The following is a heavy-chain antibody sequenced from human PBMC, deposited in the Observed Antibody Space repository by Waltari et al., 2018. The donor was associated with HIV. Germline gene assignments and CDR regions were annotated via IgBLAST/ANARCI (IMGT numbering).Heavy chain of an antibody. V-gene: IGHV3-30*04. CDR3: ARSGNYDSSGYYSWYFDY. D-gene: IGHD3-22*01. Sequence: QVPLVESGGGVVQPGRSLRLSCAASGFTFSSYAMHWVRPVPGKGLEWVAVISYDGSNKDYADSVKGRFTNSRDNSKNTLYLQMNSLRAEDTAVYYCARSGNYDSSGYYSWYFDYWGQGTLVTVSS. CDR1: GFTFSSYA. CDR2: ISYDGSNK. J-gene: IGHJ4*02.